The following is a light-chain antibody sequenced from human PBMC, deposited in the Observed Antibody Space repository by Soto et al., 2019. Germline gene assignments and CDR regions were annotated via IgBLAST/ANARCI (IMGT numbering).Light chain of an antibody. Sequence: DVQMTQSLSSLSASVGDTVTITCRASQSISNSLSWYQQKPGKAPKFLIYVASTLQRGVPSRFSCSGSGTDFTLTISSLQPEDVATYYCQQTFSPPYTFGQGTKLEIK. CDR3: QQTFSPPYT. V-gene: IGKV1-39*01. CDR1: QSISNS. J-gene: IGKJ2*01. CDR2: VAS.